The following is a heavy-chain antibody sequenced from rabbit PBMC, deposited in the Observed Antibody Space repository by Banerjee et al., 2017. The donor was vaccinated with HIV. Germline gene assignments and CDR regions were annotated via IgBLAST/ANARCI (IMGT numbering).Heavy chain of an antibody. J-gene: IGHJ6*01. D-gene: IGHD1-1*01. V-gene: IGHV1S45*01. CDR1: GFTLSSSDY. Sequence: QEQLVESGGGLVQPEGSLTLTCKASGFTLSSSDYICWVRQAPGKGLEWIGCIVAGSSGTTYYASWAKGRFTISKTSSTTVTLQMTSLTAADTATYFCARAGGHYQLTRLDLWGPGTLVTVS. CDR3: ARAGGHYQLTRLDL. CDR2: IVAGSSGTT.